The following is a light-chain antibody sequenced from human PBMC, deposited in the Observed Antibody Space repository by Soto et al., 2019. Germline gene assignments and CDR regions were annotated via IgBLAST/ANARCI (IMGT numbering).Light chain of an antibody. V-gene: IGLV2-14*01. Sequence: QSALTQPASVCGSPGQSITISCTGTSSDVGGYNYVSWYQQHPGKAPKLMIYEVSNRPSGVSNRFSGSKSGNTASLTISGLQAEDEADYYCSSYTSSSTDVVFGGGTKLTVL. J-gene: IGLJ2*01. CDR1: SSDVGGYNY. CDR3: SSYTSSSTDVV. CDR2: EVS.